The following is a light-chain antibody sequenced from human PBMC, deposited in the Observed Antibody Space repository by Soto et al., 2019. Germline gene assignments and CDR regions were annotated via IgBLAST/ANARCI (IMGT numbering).Light chain of an antibody. CDR2: DTN. CDR3: LFSYSGARV. Sequence: QAVVTQEPSLTVSPGGTVTLTCGFSTGAVTSGHYPYWFQQKPGQAPRTLIYDTNNRHSWTPARFSGSLVGGKAALTLSGAQPDDEADYYCLFSYSGARVFGGGTKVTVL. V-gene: IGLV7-46*01. J-gene: IGLJ2*01. CDR1: TGAVTSGHY.